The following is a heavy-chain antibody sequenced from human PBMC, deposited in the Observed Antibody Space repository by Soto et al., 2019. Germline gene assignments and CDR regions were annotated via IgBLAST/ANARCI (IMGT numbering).Heavy chain of an antibody. V-gene: IGHV5-51*01. CDR2: IYPGDSET. CDR3: ARPFGSSYVMDV. D-gene: IGHD6-6*01. J-gene: IGHJ6*02. CDR1: GYSFSNYW. Sequence: GESLKISCKGSGYSFSNYWIGWVRQMPGKGLEWMGIIYPGDSETRYSPSFQGQVTISVDKTINTAYLQWSSLKASDTTMYYCARPFGSSYVMDVRGQGTTVTVSS.